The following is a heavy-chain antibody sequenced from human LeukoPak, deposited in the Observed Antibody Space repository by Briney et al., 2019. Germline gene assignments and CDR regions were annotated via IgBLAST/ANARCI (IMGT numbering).Heavy chain of an antibody. J-gene: IGHJ2*01. CDR1: GVSISSSNSY. V-gene: IGHV4-39*07. D-gene: IGHD3-22*01. CDR3: ARDDSSGYYSYWYFDL. Sequence: SETLSLTCTVSGVSISSSNSYWGWIRQPPGKGLEWIGSIYYSGNTYYNASLKSQVSISIDTSKNQFSLKLSSVTAADTAVYYCARDDSSGYYSYWYFDLWGRGTLVTVSS. CDR2: IYYSGNT.